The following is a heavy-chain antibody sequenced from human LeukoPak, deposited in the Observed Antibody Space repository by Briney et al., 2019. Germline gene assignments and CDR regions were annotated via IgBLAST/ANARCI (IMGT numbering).Heavy chain of an antibody. D-gene: IGHD3-22*01. Sequence: PGGSLRLSCAASGSTFSSYWMHWVRQAPGKGLVWVSRINSDGSSTSYADSVKGRFTISRDNAKNTLYLQMNSLRAEDTAVYYCARELDYYDSSGYYYGWGQGTLVTVSS. CDR3: ARELDYYDSSGYYYG. CDR1: GSTFSSYW. V-gene: IGHV3-74*01. CDR2: INSDGSST. J-gene: IGHJ4*02.